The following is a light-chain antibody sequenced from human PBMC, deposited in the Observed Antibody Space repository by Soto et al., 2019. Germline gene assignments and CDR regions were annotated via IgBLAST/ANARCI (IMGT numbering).Light chain of an antibody. V-gene: IGKV1-39*01. Sequence: DIQMTQSPSSLSASVGDRVTITCRASQSIISYLNWFQQKPGKAPNLLIYTTSNLQSGVPSRFSGSGSGTECTLTISSLQPEDFATYYCQQSYTNSYTFGQGTKLEIE. CDR2: TTS. CDR1: QSIISY. CDR3: QQSYTNSYT. J-gene: IGKJ2*01.